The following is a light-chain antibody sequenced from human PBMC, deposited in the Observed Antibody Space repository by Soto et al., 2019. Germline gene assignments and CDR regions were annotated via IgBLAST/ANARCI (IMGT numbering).Light chain of an antibody. CDR2: EVT. V-gene: IGLV2-8*01. CDR1: SSDVGGYNY. J-gene: IGLJ2*01. CDR3: SSYAGSDNYVL. Sequence: QSVLTQPPSASGSHGQSVTISCTGTSSDVGGYNYVSWYQQHPGKVPKLMIYEVTKRPSGVPDRFSGSKSGNTASLTVSGLQAEDEADYYCSSYAGSDNYVLFGGGTKVTVL.